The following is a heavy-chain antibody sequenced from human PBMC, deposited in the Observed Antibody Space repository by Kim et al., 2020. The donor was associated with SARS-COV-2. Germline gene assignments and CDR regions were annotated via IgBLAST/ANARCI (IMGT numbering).Heavy chain of an antibody. D-gene: IGHD2-8*01. J-gene: IGHJ6*01. Sequence: GGSLRLSCAVSGFNVGDYNMNWVRQAPGKGLEWVAYISTNGITKYYADSVGGRIIVFRDNAKNSVFLQMNSLRDEDSAIYYCTRDCTYSGTPLFGHYYG. CDR1: GFNVGDYN. CDR3: TRDCTYSGTPLFGHYYG. V-gene: IGHV3-48*02. CDR2: ISTNGITK.